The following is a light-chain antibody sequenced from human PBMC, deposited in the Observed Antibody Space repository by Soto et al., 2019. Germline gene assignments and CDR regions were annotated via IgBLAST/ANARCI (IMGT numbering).Light chain of an antibody. V-gene: IGKV4-1*01. J-gene: IGKJ2*01. Sequence: DIVMTQSPDSLAVSLGERATINCKSSQSVLYSSNNKNYLAWYQQKPGQPPMLLFYWASTRKSGVPDRFSGSGSGTDFTLTISSLQAEDVAVYYCQQYYSSPHTFGQGTKLEIK. CDR3: QQYYSSPHT. CDR1: QSVLYSSNNKNY. CDR2: WAS.